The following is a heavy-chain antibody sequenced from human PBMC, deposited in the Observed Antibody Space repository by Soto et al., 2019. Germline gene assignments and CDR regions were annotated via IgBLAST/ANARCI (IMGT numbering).Heavy chain of an antibody. V-gene: IGHV1-3*01. CDR2: INAGNGNT. CDR3: ARKMFSSTSGAFDV. Sequence: ASVKVSCKASGYTFTTHSLHWVRQAPGQRLEWMGGINAGNGNTQYSQQFQGRVTITRDTSANTAYMEVSSLTSEDTAVFYCARKMFSSTSGAFDVGGKGKMATV. J-gene: IGHJ3*01. D-gene: IGHD2-2*01. CDR1: GYTFTTHS.